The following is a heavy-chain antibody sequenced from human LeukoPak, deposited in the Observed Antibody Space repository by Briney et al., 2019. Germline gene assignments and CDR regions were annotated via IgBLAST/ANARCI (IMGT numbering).Heavy chain of an antibody. Sequence: SQTLSLTCAISGDSVSSNSAAWNWIRQSPSRGLEWLGRTYYRSKWYNDYAVSVKSRITINPDTSKNQFSLQLNSVTPEDTAVYYRARAVYSSSSYYYYYMDVWGRGTTVTVSS. CDR2: TYYRSKWYN. CDR3: ARAVYSSSSYYYYYMDV. CDR1: GDSVSSNSAA. D-gene: IGHD6-6*01. J-gene: IGHJ6*03. V-gene: IGHV6-1*01.